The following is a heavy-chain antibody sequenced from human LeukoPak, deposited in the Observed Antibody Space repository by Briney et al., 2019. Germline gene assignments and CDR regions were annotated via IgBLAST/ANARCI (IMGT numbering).Heavy chain of an antibody. Sequence: ASVKVSCTASGYTFTSYDINWVRQATGQGLEWMGWMNPNSGNTGYAQKFQGRVTMTRNTSISTAYMELSSLRSEDTAVYYCARGGSGLGGFLEWSYHYYYYGMDVWGQGTTVTVSS. CDR2: MNPNSGNT. CDR3: ARGGSGLGGFLEWSYHYYYYGMDV. CDR1: GYTFTSYD. V-gene: IGHV1-8*01. D-gene: IGHD3-3*01. J-gene: IGHJ6*02.